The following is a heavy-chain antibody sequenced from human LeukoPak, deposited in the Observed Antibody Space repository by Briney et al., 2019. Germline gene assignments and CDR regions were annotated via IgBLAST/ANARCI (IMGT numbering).Heavy chain of an antibody. J-gene: IGHJ4*02. D-gene: IGHD3-10*01. CDR2: IIPIFGIA. V-gene: IGHV1-69*04. CDR3: ARDQRTQDYGSGMNYFDY. Sequence: SVKVSCKASRGTFSSYAISWVRPAPGQGLEWMGRIIPIFGIANYAQKFQGRVTITADQSTSTAYMELSSLRSEDTAVYYCARDQRTQDYGSGMNYFDYWGQGTLVTVSS. CDR1: RGTFSSYA.